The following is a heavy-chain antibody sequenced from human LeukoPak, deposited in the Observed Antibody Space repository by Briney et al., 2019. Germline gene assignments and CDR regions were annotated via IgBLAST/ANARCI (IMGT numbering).Heavy chain of an antibody. CDR3: ARGFLSGGGDWFDP. J-gene: IGHJ5*02. D-gene: IGHD2/OR15-2a*01. CDR2: INHSGST. V-gene: IGHV4-34*01. CDR1: GGSFSGYY. Sequence: SETLSLTCAVYGGSFSGYYWSWIRQPPGEGLEWIGEINHSGSTNYNPSLKSRVTISVDTSKNQFSLKLSSVTAADTAAYYCARGFLSGGGDWFDPWGQGTLVTVSS.